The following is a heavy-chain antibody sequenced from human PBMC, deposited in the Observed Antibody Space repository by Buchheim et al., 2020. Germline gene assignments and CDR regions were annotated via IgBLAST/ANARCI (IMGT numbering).Heavy chain of an antibody. J-gene: IGHJ4*02. CDR1: GFTFSSYA. CDR3: AKAGGFYSGYDYY. Sequence: EVQLLESGGGLVQPGGSLRLSCAASGFTFSSYAMSWVRQAPGKGLEWVSTVTGSGDSTYYADSVKGRFTISRDNSKNTLYLKMNSLRAEDTALYYCAKAGGFYSGYDYYWGQGTL. CDR2: VTGSGDST. D-gene: IGHD5-12*01. V-gene: IGHV3-23*01.